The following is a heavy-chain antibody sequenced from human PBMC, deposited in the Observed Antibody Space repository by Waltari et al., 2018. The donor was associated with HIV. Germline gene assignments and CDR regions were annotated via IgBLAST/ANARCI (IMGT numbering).Heavy chain of an antibody. J-gene: IGHJ4*02. Sequence: QVQLVQSGAEVKKPGSSVKVSCRASGGIFRIYAITWLRQAPGQGLEWLGGIIPILGSATYAQKVQGRVTITADESTSTAYMELSSLRSEDTAVYYCAMGHYYDSNGYYSFDFWGQGTLVTVSS. V-gene: IGHV1-69*12. CDR3: AMGHYYDSNGYYSFDF. CDR1: GGIFRIYA. D-gene: IGHD3-22*01. CDR2: IIPILGSA.